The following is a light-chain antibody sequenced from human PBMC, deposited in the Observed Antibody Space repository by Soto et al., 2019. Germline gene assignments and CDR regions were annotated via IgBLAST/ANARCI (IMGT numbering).Light chain of an antibody. CDR3: QQYSDNWT. CDR2: KAS. CDR1: QSISSW. J-gene: IGKJ1*01. V-gene: IGKV1-5*03. Sequence: DIPMTQSPSTLSASVGDRVTITCRASQSISSWLAWYQQKPGTAPKLLIYKASTLQSGVPSRFSGSGSGTEFTLTISSLQPDDVATYYCQQYSDNWTFGQGTKVEIK.